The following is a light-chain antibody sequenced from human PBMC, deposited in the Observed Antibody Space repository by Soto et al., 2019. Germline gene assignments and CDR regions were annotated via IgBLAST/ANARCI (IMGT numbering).Light chain of an antibody. Sequence: DIQMTQSPSSLSASVGDRVTITCRASQGISNYLAWYQQKPGKVPKLLIYAASTLQSGVPSRFSGSGSGTDFTLTISSLQPEDVATYYCQKYNCAPPPITFGQGTRLEIK. J-gene: IGKJ5*01. CDR3: QKYNCAPPPIT. V-gene: IGKV1-27*01. CDR2: AAS. CDR1: QGISNY.